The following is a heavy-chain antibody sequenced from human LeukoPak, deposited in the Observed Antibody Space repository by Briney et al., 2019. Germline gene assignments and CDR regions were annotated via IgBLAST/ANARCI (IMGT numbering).Heavy chain of an antibody. Sequence: GGSLRLSCATSGFTFTTYWMSWVRQAPGKGLEWVANTNQGGSGRYYVDSVKGRFTISRDNARNSLYLQMDSLRAEDTGVYYCARDHYVPHYWGQGTLVTVSS. CDR1: GFTFTTYW. CDR2: TNQGGSGR. J-gene: IGHJ4*02. CDR3: ARDHYVPHY. V-gene: IGHV3-7*01. D-gene: IGHD3-10*02.